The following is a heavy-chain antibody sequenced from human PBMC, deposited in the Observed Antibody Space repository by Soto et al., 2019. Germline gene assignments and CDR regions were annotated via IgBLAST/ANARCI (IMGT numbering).Heavy chain of an antibody. D-gene: IGHD5-18*01. Sequence: GGSLRLSCAAAGFTFGYYAMTWIRQARGKGLDWVAAISAAGDNTYYADSVKGRFTISRDNSKNTLYLQMDSLRAEDTAIYYCAKDPWIQLWPPAYFDSWGRGTLVTVSS. CDR2: ISAAGDNT. CDR1: GFTFGYYA. J-gene: IGHJ4*02. V-gene: IGHV3-23*01. CDR3: AKDPWIQLWPPAYFDS.